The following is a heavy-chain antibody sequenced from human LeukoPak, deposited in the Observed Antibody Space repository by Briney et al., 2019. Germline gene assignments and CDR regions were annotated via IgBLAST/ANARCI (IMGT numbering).Heavy chain of an antibody. J-gene: IGHJ4*02. V-gene: IGHV4-34*01. Sequence: SETLSLTCAVYGGSFSGYYWSWIRQPPGKGLEWIGEINHSGNTNYNPSLKSRVTISVDTSKNQFSLKLSSVTVAGTAVYYCAGPGLYRLDYWGQGTLVTVSS. CDR3: AGPGLYRLDY. CDR1: GGSFSGYY. D-gene: IGHD2-8*01. CDR2: INHSGNT.